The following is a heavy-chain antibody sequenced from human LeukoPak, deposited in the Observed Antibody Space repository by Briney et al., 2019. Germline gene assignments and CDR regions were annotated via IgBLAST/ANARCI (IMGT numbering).Heavy chain of an antibody. CDR1: GFTFSSYG. J-gene: IGHJ3*02. CDR3: ARGDILGRMGAFDI. Sequence: PGGSLRLSCAASGFTFSSYGMHWVRQAPGKGLEWVAFIRYDGSNKYYADSVKGRFTISRDNFKNTLYLQMNSLRAEDTAVYYCARGDILGRMGAFDIWGQGTMVTVSS. D-gene: IGHD7-27*01. CDR2: IRYDGSNK. V-gene: IGHV3-30*02.